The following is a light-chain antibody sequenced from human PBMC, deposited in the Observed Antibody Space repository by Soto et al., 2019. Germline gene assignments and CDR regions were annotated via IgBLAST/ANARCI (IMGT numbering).Light chain of an antibody. CDR3: GTWDDSLVSYV. J-gene: IGLJ1*01. CDR1: SSDVGAYIF. Sequence: QSALTQPPSASGSPGQSVTISCTGTSSDVGAYIFVSWYQQHPGKAPKLMVYDVNRRPPGVPDRFFGSKSGNTASLTVSGLQAEDEADYYCGTWDDSLVSYVFGTGTKLTVL. V-gene: IGLV2-8*01. CDR2: DVN.